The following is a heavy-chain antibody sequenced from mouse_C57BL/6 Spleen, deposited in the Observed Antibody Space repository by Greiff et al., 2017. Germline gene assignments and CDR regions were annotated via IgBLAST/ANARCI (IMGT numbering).Heavy chain of an antibody. J-gene: IGHJ2*01. CDR1: GYSITSGYY. Sequence: EVKLMESGPGLVKPSQSLSLTCSVTGYSITSGYYWNWIRQFPGNKLEWMGYISYDGSNNYNPSLKNRISITRDTSKNQFFLKLNSVTTEDTATYYCASYYYGTPFDYWGQGTTLTVSS. CDR2: ISYDGSN. D-gene: IGHD1-1*01. CDR3: ASYYYGTPFDY. V-gene: IGHV3-6*01.